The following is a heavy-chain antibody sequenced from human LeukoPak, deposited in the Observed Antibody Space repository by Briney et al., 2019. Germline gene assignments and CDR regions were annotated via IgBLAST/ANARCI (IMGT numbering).Heavy chain of an antibody. CDR1: GFTFSSYG. CDR2: ISYDGSNK. J-gene: IGHJ4*02. Sequence: GRSLRLSCAASGFTFSSYGMHWVRQAPGKGLEWVAVISYDGSNKYYADSVKGRFTISRDNSKNTVYLQMNSLRAEDTAVYYCARDRNYYGSGSYYTPDYWGQGTLVTVSS. D-gene: IGHD3-10*01. CDR3: ARDRNYYGSGSYYTPDY. V-gene: IGHV3-30*03.